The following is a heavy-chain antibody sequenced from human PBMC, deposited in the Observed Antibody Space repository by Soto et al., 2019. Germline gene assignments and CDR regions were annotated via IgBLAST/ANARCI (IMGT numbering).Heavy chain of an antibody. Sequence: GGSLRLSCAASGFTVSSNYMSWVRQAPGKGLEWVSVIYSGGSTYYADSVKGRFAISRDNSKNTLYLQMNSLRAEDTAVYYCAMSSSGFDAFDIWGQGTMVTVSS. D-gene: IGHD6-19*01. J-gene: IGHJ3*02. CDR1: GFTVSSNY. V-gene: IGHV3-53*01. CDR3: AMSSSGFDAFDI. CDR2: IYSGGST.